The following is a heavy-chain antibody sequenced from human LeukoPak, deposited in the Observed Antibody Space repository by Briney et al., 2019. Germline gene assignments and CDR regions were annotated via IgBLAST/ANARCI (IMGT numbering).Heavy chain of an antibody. Sequence: RTGGSLRLSCAASGFTFSSYWIHWVRQAPGKGLVWVSRINPDGGRTSYADSVKGRFTISRDNAKNTLFLQMNSLRAEDTAVYYCARDLTGPVDYWGQGTLVTVSS. CDR2: INPDGGRT. CDR3: ARDLTGPVDY. J-gene: IGHJ4*02. D-gene: IGHD2-8*02. CDR1: GFTFSSYW. V-gene: IGHV3-74*01.